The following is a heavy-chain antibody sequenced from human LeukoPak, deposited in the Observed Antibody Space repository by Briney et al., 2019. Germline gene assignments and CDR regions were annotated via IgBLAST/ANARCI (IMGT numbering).Heavy chain of an antibody. Sequence: SGGSLRLSCAASRFTFSSNWMHWVCQAPGKGLVWLSCINSDGSSTKYADSVKGRFTVSRDNAKNTLYLQMNSLRVEDTAVYYCARAFSSLGLDPWGQGTLVTVSS. V-gene: IGHV3-74*03. CDR1: RFTFSSNW. J-gene: IGHJ5*02. CDR2: INSDGSST. D-gene: IGHD2-2*01. CDR3: ARAFSSLGLDP.